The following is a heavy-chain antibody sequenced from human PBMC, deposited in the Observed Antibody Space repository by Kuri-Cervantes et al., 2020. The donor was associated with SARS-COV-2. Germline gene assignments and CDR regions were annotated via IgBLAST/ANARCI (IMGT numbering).Heavy chain of an antibody. J-gene: IGHJ6*03. CDR2: ISAYNGNT. CDR1: GYTFTSYG. V-gene: IGHV1-18*01. CDR3: AKDESAWEWYYYYYMDV. Sequence: ASVKVSCKASGYTFTSYGISWVRQAPGQGLEWMGWISAYNGNTNYAQKLQGRATMTTDTSTSTAYMELRSLRSDDTAVYYCAKDESAWEWYYYYYMDVWGKGTTVTVSS. D-gene: IGHD1-26*01.